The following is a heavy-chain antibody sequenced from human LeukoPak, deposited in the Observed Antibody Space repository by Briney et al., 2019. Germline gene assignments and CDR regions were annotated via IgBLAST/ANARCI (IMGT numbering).Heavy chain of an antibody. D-gene: IGHD6-6*01. V-gene: IGHV1-18*01. CDR2: ISAYNGNT. Sequence: ASVKVSCKASGYTFTSYDINWVRQAPGQGLEWMGWISAYNGNTNYAQKLQGRVTMTTDTSTSTAYMELRSLRSDDTAVYYCARDDLKGRSDYWGQGTLVTVSS. CDR3: ARDDLKGRSDY. CDR1: GYTFTSYD. J-gene: IGHJ4*02.